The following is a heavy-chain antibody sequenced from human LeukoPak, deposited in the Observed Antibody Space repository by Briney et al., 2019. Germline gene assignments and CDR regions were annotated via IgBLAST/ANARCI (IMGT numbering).Heavy chain of an antibody. J-gene: IGHJ3*02. Sequence: GGSLRLSCAASGFTFSSYSMNWVRQAPGKGLEWVSSISSRSNTIYYADSVKGRFTISRDNAKNSLYLQMNSLRDEDTAVYYCARGDYSSGWYWYAFDIWGQGTMVTVSS. CDR3: ARGDYSSGWYWYAFDI. CDR2: ISSRSNTI. V-gene: IGHV3-48*02. CDR1: GFTFSSYS. D-gene: IGHD6-19*01.